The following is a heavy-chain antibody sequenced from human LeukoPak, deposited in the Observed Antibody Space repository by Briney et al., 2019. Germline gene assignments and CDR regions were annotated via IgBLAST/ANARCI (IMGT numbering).Heavy chain of an antibody. D-gene: IGHD2-8*01. CDR3: AKDLKLGYCTNGVCSLFDY. J-gene: IGHJ4*02. Sequence: GGSLRLSCAASGFTVSSNYMSWVRQAPGKGLEWVSVIYSGGSTYYADSVKGRFTISRDNSKNTLYLQMNSLRAEDTAVYYCAKDLKLGYCTNGVCSLFDYWGQGTLVTVSS. CDR2: IYSGGST. CDR1: GFTVSSNY. V-gene: IGHV3-53*05.